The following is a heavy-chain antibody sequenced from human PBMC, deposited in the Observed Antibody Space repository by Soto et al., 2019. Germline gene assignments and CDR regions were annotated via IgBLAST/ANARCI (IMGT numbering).Heavy chain of an antibody. J-gene: IGHJ6*02. V-gene: IGHV3-23*01. D-gene: IGHD2-2*01. Sequence: EVQLLESGGGLVQPGGSLRLSCAASGFTFSSYAMSWVRQAPGKGLEWVSAISGSGGSTYYADSVKGRFTISRDNSKNTLYLQMTSLRAEDTAVYYCATESGYCSSTSCSKRPYYYGMDVWGQGTTVTV. CDR3: ATESGYCSSTSCSKRPYYYGMDV. CDR2: ISGSGGST. CDR1: GFTFSSYA.